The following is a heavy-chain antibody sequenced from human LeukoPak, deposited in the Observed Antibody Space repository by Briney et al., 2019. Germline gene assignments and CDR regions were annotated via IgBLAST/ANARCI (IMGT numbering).Heavy chain of an antibody. J-gene: IGHJ4*02. V-gene: IGHV3-23*01. D-gene: IGHD7-27*01. CDR1: RFTFSNYA. CDR3: AKDPTGAPFDY. CDR2: ISGSGSHT. Sequence: GGSLRLSCVASRFTFSNYAMSWVRQAPGKGLEWVSAISGSGSHTYYADSVQGRFTISRDNSKNTLYLQMNSLRAEDTAVYYCAKDPTGAPFDYWGQGTLVTVSS.